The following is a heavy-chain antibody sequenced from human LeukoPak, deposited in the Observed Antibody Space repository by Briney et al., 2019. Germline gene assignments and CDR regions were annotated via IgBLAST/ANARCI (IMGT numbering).Heavy chain of an antibody. V-gene: IGHV1-2*02. D-gene: IGHD3-22*01. CDR3: ARDQLAYHYDSSGYSQDY. J-gene: IGHJ4*02. Sequence: ASVKVSCKASEYTFSVYHIHWVRLAPGQGLEWMAWINPNSGGTNYAQNFQGRVTMTRDTSISTAHMELSRLTSDDTAVYYCARDQLAYHYDSSGYSQDYWGQGTLVTVSS. CDR2: INPNSGGT. CDR1: EYTFSVYH.